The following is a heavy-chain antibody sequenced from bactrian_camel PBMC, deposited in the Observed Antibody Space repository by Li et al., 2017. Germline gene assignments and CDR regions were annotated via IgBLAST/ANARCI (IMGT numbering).Heavy chain of an antibody. J-gene: IGHJ4*01. Sequence: LVESGGGSVQAGGSLRLSCVASGGIFTNNCMGWFRQAPGAEREGVAAAGDDDVTSYTDSVKGRFTISKDTAKNTLYLQMNSLRPEDTAMYYCAAVAEGRTVEGGVSLWTLFESGYWGLGTQVTVS. CDR2: AGDDDVT. CDR1: GGIFTNNC. V-gene: IGHV3S53*01. D-gene: IGHD3*01. CDR3: AAVAEGRTVEGGVSLWTLFESGY.